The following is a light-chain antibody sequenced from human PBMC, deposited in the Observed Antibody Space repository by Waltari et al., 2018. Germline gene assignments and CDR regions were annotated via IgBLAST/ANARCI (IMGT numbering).Light chain of an antibody. V-gene: IGKV3-15*01. CDR1: QSIRST. J-gene: IGKJ2*01. Sequence: EIVMTQSPASLDVSPGERATLSCRASQSIRSTLAWDQQKPGQAPSLRLYSASIRAIGMPARFSGNGSGTEFTLTISSLQSEDFGINYCQQYNNWPRTFGQGTKLEIK. CDR3: QQYNNWPRT. CDR2: SAS.